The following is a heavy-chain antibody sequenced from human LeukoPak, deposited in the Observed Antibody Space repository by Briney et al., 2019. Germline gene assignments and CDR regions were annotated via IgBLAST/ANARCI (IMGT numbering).Heavy chain of an antibody. CDR2: FYTSGST. D-gene: IGHD6-6*01. Sequence: SQTLSLTCTVSGGSISSGSYSWSWIRQPAGKGLEWIGRFYTSGSTNYNPSLKSRVTISVDTSKNQFSLKLSSVTTADTAVYYCAREIIAAHNWFDPWGQGTLVTVSS. V-gene: IGHV4-61*02. CDR1: GGSISSGSYS. J-gene: IGHJ5*02. CDR3: AREIIAAHNWFDP.